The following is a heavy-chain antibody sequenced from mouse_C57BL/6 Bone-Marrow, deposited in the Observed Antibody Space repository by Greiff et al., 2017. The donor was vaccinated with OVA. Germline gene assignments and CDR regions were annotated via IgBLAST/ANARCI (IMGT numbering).Heavy chain of an antibody. CDR2: FHPYNDDT. Sequence: VKVVESGAELVKPGASVKMSCKASGYTFTTYPIEWMKQNHGKSLEWIGNFHPYNDDTKYNEKFKGKATLTVEKSSSTVYLELSRLTSDDSAVYYCAIKTYYDYDAAWFAYWGQGTLVTVSA. D-gene: IGHD2-4*01. CDR1: GYTFTTYP. CDR3: AIKTYYDYDAAWFAY. V-gene: IGHV1-47*01. J-gene: IGHJ3*01.